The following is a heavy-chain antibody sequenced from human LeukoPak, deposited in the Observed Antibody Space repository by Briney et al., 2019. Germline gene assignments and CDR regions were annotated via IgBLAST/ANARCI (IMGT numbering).Heavy chain of an antibody. CDR2: ISGSGGSP. Sequence: GGSLRVSCAASGFTFSSYAMSWVRQAPGKGLEWLSDISGSGGSPYYADSVKGRFTISRDNSKNTLYLQMNSLRAEDTAVYYCAKPHYYYDTRRYSAGDHWGQGTLVTVSS. CDR1: GFTFSSYA. J-gene: IGHJ4*02. CDR3: AKPHYYYDTRRYSAGDH. V-gene: IGHV3-23*01. D-gene: IGHD3-22*01.